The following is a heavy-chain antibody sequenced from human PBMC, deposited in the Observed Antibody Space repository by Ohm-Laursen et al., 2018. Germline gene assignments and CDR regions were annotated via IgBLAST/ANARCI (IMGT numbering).Heavy chain of an antibody. V-gene: IGHV1-2*02. CDR3: ARNWNDGRGMDL. CDR1: GYTFTGYY. J-gene: IGHJ5*02. CDR2: TNPNSGGT. D-gene: IGHD1-1*01. Sequence: SSVKVSCKASGYTFTGYYMHWVRQAPGQGLVWMGWTNPNSGGTNYAQKFQGRVTMTRDTSISTAYMELSRLRSDDTAVYYCARNWNDGRGMDLWGQGTLVTVSS.